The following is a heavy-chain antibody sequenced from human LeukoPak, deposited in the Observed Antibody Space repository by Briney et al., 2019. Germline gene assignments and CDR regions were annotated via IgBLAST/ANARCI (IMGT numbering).Heavy chain of an antibody. CDR2: IKEDGSEK. D-gene: IGHD3-22*01. J-gene: IGHJ4*02. V-gene: IGHV3-7*03. CDR1: GFAFSSYW. CDR3: AKDTGYYYDSSGYFGY. Sequence: GGSLRLSCAASGFAFSSYWMSWVRQAPGKGLEWVANIKEDGSEKYYVDSVKGRFTISRDNAKNSLYLQMNSLRAEDTALYYCAKDTGYYYDSSGYFGYWGQGTLVTVSS.